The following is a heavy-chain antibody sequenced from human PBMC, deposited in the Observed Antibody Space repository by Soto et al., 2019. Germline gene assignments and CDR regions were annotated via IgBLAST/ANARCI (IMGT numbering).Heavy chain of an antibody. CDR3: ARDRDHSYDY. V-gene: IGHV1-69*01. CDR2: IIPILGTA. Sequence: QVQLVQSGTEVKKPGSSVKVSCKTSGGAFSSFAVTWVRQAPGQGLEWMGGIIPILGTATYAQKLQGRVTITPDESTSTAYTELTSVGSEDTAVYFCARDRDHSYDYWGQGTLVTVSS. D-gene: IGHD4-4*01. CDR1: GGAFSSFA. J-gene: IGHJ4*02.